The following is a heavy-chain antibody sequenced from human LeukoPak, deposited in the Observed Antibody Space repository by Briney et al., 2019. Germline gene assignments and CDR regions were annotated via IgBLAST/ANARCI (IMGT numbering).Heavy chain of an antibody. V-gene: IGHV4-61*02. Sequence: SETLSLTCTVSGDSISSGSYYWSWIRQPAGTGLEWIGRIYTSGSTNYNPSLKSRVTISVDTSKNQFSLKLSSVTAADTAVYYCAVERDGYSIDYWGQGTLVTVSS. CDR3: AVERDGYSIDY. CDR2: IYTSGST. CDR1: GDSISSGSYY. D-gene: IGHD5-24*01. J-gene: IGHJ4*02.